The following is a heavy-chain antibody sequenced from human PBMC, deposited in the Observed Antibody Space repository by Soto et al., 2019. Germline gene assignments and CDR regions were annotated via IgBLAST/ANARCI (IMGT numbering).Heavy chain of an antibody. Sequence: QVQLVESGGGVVQPGRSLRLSCAASGFMFRTYGMHWVRLAPGKGLEWVAGISYDGSNEYYADSVKGRFTISRDNSKNTLYLQMNSLRDEDTSVYYCAKDPNYFDYWGQGTLVTVSS. CDR3: AKDPNYFDY. CDR2: ISYDGSNE. V-gene: IGHV3-30*18. J-gene: IGHJ4*02. CDR1: GFMFRTYG.